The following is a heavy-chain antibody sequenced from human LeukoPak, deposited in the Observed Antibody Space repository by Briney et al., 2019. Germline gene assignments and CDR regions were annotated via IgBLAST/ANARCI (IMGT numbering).Heavy chain of an antibody. D-gene: IGHD2-21*01. Sequence: PGGSLRLSCAASGFTLRSYTMNWVRQAPGKGLEWVSYINGGGSPIFYADSVRGRFTISRDNAKNSLYLQMNSLRAEDTAVYYCVRDNPRCCGVIPSNIDDYWGQGTLVTVSS. J-gene: IGHJ4*02. CDR3: VRDNPRCCGVIPSNIDDY. V-gene: IGHV3-48*01. CDR1: GFTLRSYT. CDR2: INGGGSPI.